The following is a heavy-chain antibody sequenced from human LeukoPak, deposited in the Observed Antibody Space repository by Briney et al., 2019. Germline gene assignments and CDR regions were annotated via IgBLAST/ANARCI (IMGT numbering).Heavy chain of an antibody. CDR2: IYHSGST. CDR1: GGSISSGGYY. Sequence: PSQTLSLTCTVSGGSISSGGYYWSWIRQPPGKGLEWIGYIYHSGSTYYNPSLKSRVTISVDRSKNQSSLKLSSVTAADTAVYYCARDSGGRNWFDPWGQGTLVTVSS. CDR3: ARDSGGRNWFDP. V-gene: IGHV4-30-2*01. J-gene: IGHJ5*02. D-gene: IGHD3-10*01.